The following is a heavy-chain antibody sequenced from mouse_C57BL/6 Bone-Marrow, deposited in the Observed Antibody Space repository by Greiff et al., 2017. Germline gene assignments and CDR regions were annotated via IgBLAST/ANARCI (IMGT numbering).Heavy chain of an antibody. V-gene: IGHV5-6*01. J-gene: IGHJ3*01. CDR1: GFTFSSYG. Sequence: EVKVVESGGDLVKPGGSLKLSCAASGFTFSSYGMSWVRQTPDKRLEWVATISSGGSYTYYPDSVKGRFTISRDNAKNTLYLQMSSLKSEDTAMYYCARQSYYGSSSRLAYWGQGTLVTVSA. CDR2: ISSGGSYT. D-gene: IGHD1-1*01. CDR3: ARQSYYGSSSRLAY.